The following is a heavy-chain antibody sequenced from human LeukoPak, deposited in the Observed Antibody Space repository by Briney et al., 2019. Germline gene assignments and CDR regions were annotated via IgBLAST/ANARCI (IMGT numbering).Heavy chain of an antibody. Sequence: KPSETLSLTCTVSSGSISNYHWSWIRQPPGKGLEWIGYIYHSGSTIYNPSLKSRVTISLHTSNNQFSLRLSSVTAADTAVYYCARDVRAYSGSYPPYYYDYWGQGTLVTVSS. CDR3: ARDVRAYSGSYPPYYYDY. CDR1: SGSISNYH. D-gene: IGHD1-26*01. J-gene: IGHJ4*02. CDR2: IYHSGST. V-gene: IGHV4-59*01.